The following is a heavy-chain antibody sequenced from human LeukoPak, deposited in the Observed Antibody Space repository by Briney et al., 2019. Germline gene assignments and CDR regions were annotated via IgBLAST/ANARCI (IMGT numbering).Heavy chain of an antibody. CDR3: TRVGDDYPY. CDR2: IKANSGDT. CDR1: GYMFTAYY. Sequence: VASVKVSCKASGYMFTAYYLHWVRQAPGQKPEWMGWIKANSGDTNYAQKFQGRVTMTRDTSISTVYMELSGLTADDTAVYYCTRVGDDYPYWGQGTLVTVSS. J-gene: IGHJ4*02. V-gene: IGHV1-2*02. D-gene: IGHD5-24*01.